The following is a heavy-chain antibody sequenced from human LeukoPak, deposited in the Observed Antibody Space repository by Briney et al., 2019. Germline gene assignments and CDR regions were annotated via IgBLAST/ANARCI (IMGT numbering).Heavy chain of an antibody. J-gene: IGHJ4*02. D-gene: IGHD6-19*01. CDR2: ISGSGDTT. CDR3: AKYVTSIAVAAFDH. Sequence: GGSLRLSCAASAFTFSNYAMTWVRQAPGKGLEWVSTISGSGDTTYYAASVKGRFTISRDNSIHTLYLQMNNLRAEDTAFYYCAKYVTSIAVAAFDHWGQGTLVTVSS. V-gene: IGHV3-23*01. CDR1: AFTFSNYA.